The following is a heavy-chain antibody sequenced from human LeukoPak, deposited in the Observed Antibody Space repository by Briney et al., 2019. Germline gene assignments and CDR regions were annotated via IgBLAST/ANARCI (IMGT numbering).Heavy chain of an antibody. CDR2: ISAYNGNT. Sequence: ASVKVSCKASGYTFTSYYMHWVRQAPGQGLEWMGWISAYNGNTNYAQKLQGRVTMTTDTSTSTAYMELRSLRSDDTAVYYCARAAIVVVTAPLDYWGQGTLVTVSS. V-gene: IGHV1-18*04. D-gene: IGHD2-21*02. CDR3: ARAAIVVVTAPLDY. CDR1: GYTFTSYY. J-gene: IGHJ4*02.